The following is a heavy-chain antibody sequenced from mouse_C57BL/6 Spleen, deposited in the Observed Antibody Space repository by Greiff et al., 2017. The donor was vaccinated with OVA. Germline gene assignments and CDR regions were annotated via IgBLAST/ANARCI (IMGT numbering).Heavy chain of an antibody. CDR2: IDPSDSYT. D-gene: IGHD1-1*01. CDR1: GYTFTSYW. J-gene: IGHJ1*03. V-gene: IGHV1-50*01. CDR3: ASYYYGSSDWYFGV. Sequence: QVQLQQPGAELVKPGASVKLSCKASGYTFTSYWMPWVKQRPGQGLEWIGEIDPSDSYTNYNQKFKGKATLTVDTSSSTAYMQLSSLTSEDSAVYYCASYYYGSSDWYFGVWGTGTTVTVSS.